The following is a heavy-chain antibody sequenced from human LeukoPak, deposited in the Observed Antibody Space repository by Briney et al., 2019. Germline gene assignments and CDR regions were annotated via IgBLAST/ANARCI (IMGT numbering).Heavy chain of an antibody. CDR3: ALAGSGSYYGFDY. CDR2: IIPIFGTA. J-gene: IGHJ4*02. CDR1: GGTFSSYA. Sequence: ASVKVACKASGGTFSSYAISWLRQAPGQGLEWMVGIIPIFGTANYAQKFQGRVTITADESTSPAYMELSSLRSEDRAVYYCALAGSGSYYGFDYWGQGTLVTVSS. D-gene: IGHD3-10*01. V-gene: IGHV1-69*01.